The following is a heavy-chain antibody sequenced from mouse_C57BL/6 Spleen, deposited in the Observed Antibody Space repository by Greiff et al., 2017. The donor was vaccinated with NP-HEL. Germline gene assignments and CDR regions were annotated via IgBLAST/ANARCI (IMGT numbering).Heavy chain of an antibody. CDR1: GYAFSSSW. Sequence: VQLQQSGPELVKPGASVKISCKASGYAFSSSWMNWVKQRPGKGLEWIGRIYPGDGDTNYNGKFKGKATLTADKSSSTAYMQLSSLTSEAAAVYFCAREPNYAMDYWGQGTSVTVSS. J-gene: IGHJ4*01. CDR2: IYPGDGDT. V-gene: IGHV1-82*01. CDR3: AREPNYAMDY.